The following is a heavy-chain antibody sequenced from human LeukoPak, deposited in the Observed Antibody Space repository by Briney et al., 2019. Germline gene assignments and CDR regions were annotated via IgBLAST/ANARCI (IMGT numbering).Heavy chain of an antibody. CDR2: IYANGST. Sequence: PSETLSLTCTVSGGSISSSSYYWGWIRQPPGKGLEWIGRIYANGSTNYNPSLKSRVTISVDTSKNQFSLKLSSVTAADTAVYYCARRGDVWGQGTTVTVSS. CDR3: ARRGDV. J-gene: IGHJ3*01. V-gene: IGHV4-39*07. CDR1: GGSISSSSYY.